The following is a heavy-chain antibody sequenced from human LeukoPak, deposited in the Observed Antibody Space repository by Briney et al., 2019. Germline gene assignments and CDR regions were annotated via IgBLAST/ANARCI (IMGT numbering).Heavy chain of an antibody. J-gene: IGHJ4*02. CDR2: ISASNGNT. V-gene: IGHV1-18*01. Sequence: GASVKVSCKASGYTFTSYGISWVRQAPGQGLEWMGGISASNGNTNYAQKLQGRVTMTTDTSTSTAYMELRSLRSDDTAVYYCARDQTGYSSSWYRTHFDYWGQGTLVTVSS. D-gene: IGHD6-13*01. CDR1: GYTFTSYG. CDR3: ARDQTGYSSSWYRTHFDY.